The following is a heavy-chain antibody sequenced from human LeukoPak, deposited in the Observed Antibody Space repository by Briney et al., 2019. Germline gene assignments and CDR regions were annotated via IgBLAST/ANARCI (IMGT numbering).Heavy chain of an antibody. CDR1: GGSFSGYY. V-gene: IGHV4-34*01. Sequence: PSETLSLTCAVYGGSFSGYYWSWIRQPPGKGLEWIGEINHSGSTNYNPSLKSRVTISVDTSKNQFSLKLSSVTAADTAVYYCARGRLWFPIDYWGQGTLVTVSS. CDR2: INHSGST. CDR3: ARGRLWFPIDY. D-gene: IGHD3-10*01. J-gene: IGHJ4*02.